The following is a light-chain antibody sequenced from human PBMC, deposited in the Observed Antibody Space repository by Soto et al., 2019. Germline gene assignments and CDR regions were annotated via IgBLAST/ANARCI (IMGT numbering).Light chain of an antibody. CDR1: QGVTTN. Sequence: EIVMTQSPANPSVSPGERATPSCRAGQGVTTNFAWYQQKSGQSPRLLIYDVSIRATGVPARFSGTGSETDFTLTISGLQSEDSAVYFCQQYNNWPFSFGQGTRLE. V-gene: IGKV3-15*01. J-gene: IGKJ5*01. CDR3: QQYNNWPFS. CDR2: DVS.